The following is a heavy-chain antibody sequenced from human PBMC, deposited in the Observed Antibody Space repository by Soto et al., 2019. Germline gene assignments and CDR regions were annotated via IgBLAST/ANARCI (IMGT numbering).Heavy chain of an antibody. CDR1: GGTFSSYA. CDR3: AREREYSSSSGDAFDI. D-gene: IGHD6-13*01. CDR2: IIPIFGTA. Sequence: QVQLVQSGAEVKKPGSSVKVSCKASGGTFSSYAISWVRQAPGQGLEWMGGIIPIFGTANYAQKFQGRVTITADKPTSTAYMELSSLRSEDTAVYYCAREREYSSSSGDAFDIWGQGTMVTVSS. V-gene: IGHV1-69*06. J-gene: IGHJ3*02.